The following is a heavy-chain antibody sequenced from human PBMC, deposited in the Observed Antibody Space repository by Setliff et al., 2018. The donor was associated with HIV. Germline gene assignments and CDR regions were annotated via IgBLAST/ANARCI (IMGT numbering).Heavy chain of an antibody. D-gene: IGHD3-22*01. CDR1: GFTFGDYA. CDR3: ARAGGYFYDSSGYIDF. Sequence: PGGSLRLSCTASGFTFGDYAMSWVRQAPGKGLEWVGFIRSKAYGGTTEYAAAVKGRFTISRDDSKNSLYLQINSLKTEDTAVYYCARAGGYFYDSSGYIDFWGQGTLVTVSS. J-gene: IGHJ4*02. CDR2: IRSKAYGGTT. V-gene: IGHV3-49*04.